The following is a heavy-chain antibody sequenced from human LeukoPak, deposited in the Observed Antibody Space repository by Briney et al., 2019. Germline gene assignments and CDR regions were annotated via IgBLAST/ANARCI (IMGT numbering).Heavy chain of an antibody. D-gene: IGHD1-26*01. CDR3: ARPPYSGSSPSAFDI. CDR2: IYPGDSDT. V-gene: IGHV5-51*01. Sequence: GESLKISCKTSGYSFPSYWIGWVRQLPGKGLEWMGIIYPGDSDTRYSPSFQGQATISADKSISTAYLQWSSLKASDTAMYYCARPPYSGSSPSAFDIWGQGTMVTVSS. J-gene: IGHJ3*02. CDR1: GYSFPSYW.